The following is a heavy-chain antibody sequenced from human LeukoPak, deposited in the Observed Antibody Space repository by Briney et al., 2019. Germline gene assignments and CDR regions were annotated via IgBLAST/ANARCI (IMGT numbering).Heavy chain of an antibody. CDR3: ARGSSGYYY. V-gene: IGHV3-72*01. D-gene: IGHD3-22*01. CDR1: GFTFSDHY. J-gene: IGHJ4*02. Sequence: GGSLRLSCAASGFTFSDHYMDWVRQAPGKGLEWVGRTRNKANSYTTEYAASVKGRFTISRDDSKNSLYPQMNSLKTEDTAVYYCARGSSGYYYWGQGTLVTVSS. CDR2: TRNKANSYTT.